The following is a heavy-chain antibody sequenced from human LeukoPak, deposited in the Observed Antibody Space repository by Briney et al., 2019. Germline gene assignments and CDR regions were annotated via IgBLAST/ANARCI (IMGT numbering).Heavy chain of an antibody. Sequence: SETLSLTCTVSGGSISSYYWSWIRQPAGKGLEWIGRIYTSGSTNYNPSLKSRGTMSVDTSKNQFSLKLSSVTAADTAVYYCAREREQQLGDDAFDIWGQGTMVTVSS. CDR2: IYTSGST. D-gene: IGHD6-13*01. V-gene: IGHV4-4*07. CDR3: AREREQQLGDDAFDI. J-gene: IGHJ3*02. CDR1: GGSISSYY.